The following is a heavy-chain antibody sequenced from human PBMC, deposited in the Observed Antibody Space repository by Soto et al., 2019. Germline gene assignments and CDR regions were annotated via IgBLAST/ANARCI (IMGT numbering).Heavy chain of an antibody. CDR2: ISPNSGNI. CDR1: GYTFTRNG. Sequence: QVHLVQSGAEVKKPGASVNVSCKTSGYTFTRNGISWVRQAPGQGLEWMGWISPNSGNIKYAQKLQGRDIMTTDTSTSTADMELRSLRFDDTAVYYCVKDRDSNSWPSRDVWGPGTTVTVSS. D-gene: IGHD3-22*01. V-gene: IGHV1-18*01. CDR3: VKDRDSNSWPSRDV. J-gene: IGHJ6*02.